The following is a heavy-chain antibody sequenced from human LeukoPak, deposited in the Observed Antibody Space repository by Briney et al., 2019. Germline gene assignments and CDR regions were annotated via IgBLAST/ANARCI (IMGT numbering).Heavy chain of an antibody. D-gene: IGHD2-2*01. CDR1: GVSISSGGYF. CDR2: IYYNGNT. J-gene: IGHJ3*02. Sequence: SETLSLTCTVSGVSISSGGYFWSWIRQPPGRGLEWIGYIYYNGNTKYNPSLKSRVTMSVDTSKNQFSLKLSSVTAADTAVYYCAKDRFEGYCSSTSCYWDGAFDIWGQGTMVTVSS. V-gene: IGHV4-61*08. CDR3: AKDRFEGYCSSTSCYWDGAFDI.